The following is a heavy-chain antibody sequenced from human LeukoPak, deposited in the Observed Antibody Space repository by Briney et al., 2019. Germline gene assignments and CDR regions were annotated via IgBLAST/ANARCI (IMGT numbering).Heavy chain of an antibody. V-gene: IGHV3-74*01. D-gene: IGHD6-13*01. CDR1: GFTFSSYC. Sequence: GGSLRLSCAASGFTFSSYCMHWVRQAPGKGRVWVSRINSDGSSTSYADSVKGRFTISRDNAKNTLYLQMNSLRAEDTAVYYCARLGSSSWFGYYYMDVWGKGTTVTVSS. J-gene: IGHJ6*03. CDR2: INSDGSST. CDR3: ARLGSSSWFGYYYMDV.